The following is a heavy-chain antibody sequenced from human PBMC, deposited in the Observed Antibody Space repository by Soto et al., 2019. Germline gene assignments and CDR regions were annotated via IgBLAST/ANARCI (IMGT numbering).Heavy chain of an antibody. Sequence: NPSETLSLTXAVSGDSVTSSNWWSWVRQPPGKGLEWIGEIYHSESTNYNPSLKSRVTMSIDKSKNQFSLKLTSVTAADTAVYFCARYDFGIFDYWGQGTLVTVSS. CDR3: ARYDFGIFDY. CDR1: GDSVTSSNW. D-gene: IGHD4-17*01. J-gene: IGHJ4*02. CDR2: IYHSEST. V-gene: IGHV4-4*02.